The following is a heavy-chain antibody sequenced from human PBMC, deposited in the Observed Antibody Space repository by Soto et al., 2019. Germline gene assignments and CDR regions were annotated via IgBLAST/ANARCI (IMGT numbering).Heavy chain of an antibody. CDR2: INAGNSNT. Sequence: GASVKVSCKASGYTFTSYAMHWVRQAPGQRLKWMGWINAGNSNTKYSQKFKGRVTITRDTSASTAYMELSSLRSEDTAVYYCARDVGGFDYWGQGTLVTVSS. J-gene: IGHJ4*02. CDR1: GYTFTSYA. CDR3: ARDVGGFDY. V-gene: IGHV1-3*01. D-gene: IGHD1-26*01.